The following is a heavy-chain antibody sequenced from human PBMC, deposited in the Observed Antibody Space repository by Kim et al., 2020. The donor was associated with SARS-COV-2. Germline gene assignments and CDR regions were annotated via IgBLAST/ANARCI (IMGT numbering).Heavy chain of an antibody. J-gene: IGHJ4*02. D-gene: IGHD6-13*01. CDR2: IWYDGSNK. Sequence: GGSLRLSCAASGFTFSSYGMHWVRQAPGKGLEWVAVIWYDGSNKYYADSVKGRFTISRDNSKNTLYLQMNSLRAEDTAVYYCARGPRGGSSWYLPSGGWGQGTLVTVSS. CDR3: ARGPRGGSSWYLPSGG. CDR1: GFTFSSYG. V-gene: IGHV3-33*01.